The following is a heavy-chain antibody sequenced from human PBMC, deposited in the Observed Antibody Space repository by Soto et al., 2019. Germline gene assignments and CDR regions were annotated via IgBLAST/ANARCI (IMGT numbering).Heavy chain of an antibody. CDR3: ARDRGYSSGWDAFDI. D-gene: IGHD6-19*01. CDR2: INPNSGGT. CDR1: GYTFTGYY. Sequence: ASVKVSCKASGYTFTGYYMHWVRQAPGQGLEWMGWINPNSGGTNYAQKFQGWVTMTRDTSISTAYMELSRLRSDDTGVYYCARDRGYSSGWDAFDIWGQGTMVTVSS. V-gene: IGHV1-2*04. J-gene: IGHJ3*02.